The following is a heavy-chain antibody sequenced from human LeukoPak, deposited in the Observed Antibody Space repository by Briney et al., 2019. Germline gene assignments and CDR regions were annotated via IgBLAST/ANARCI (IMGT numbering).Heavy chain of an antibody. D-gene: IGHD3-16*02. CDR3: ARVNYDYVWGSYRMPDY. J-gene: IGHJ4*02. CDR2: ISEYNGNT. Sequence: ASETVSYTSSVYTFTIYCISWVRQAPGQGREGMGGISEYNGNTNYTQKLQDRDTINTDTPTGPAYMELRSLRSDDPAVYYCARVNYDYVWGSYRMPDYWGQGTLVTVSS. V-gene: IGHV1-18*01. CDR1: VYTFTIYC.